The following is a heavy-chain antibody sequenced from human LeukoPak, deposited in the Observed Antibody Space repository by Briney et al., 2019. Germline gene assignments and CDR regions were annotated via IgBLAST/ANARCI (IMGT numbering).Heavy chain of an antibody. CDR3: ARWDPPIAAEDY. D-gene: IGHD6-13*01. J-gene: IGHJ4*02. CDR1: GYTFTSYD. Sequence: ASVKVSCKASGYTFTSYDINWVRQATGQGLEWMGWMNPNSGNTGYAQKFQGRVTMTRNTSISTAYKELSSLRSEDTAVYYCARWDPPIAAEDYWGQGTLVTVSS. V-gene: IGHV1-8*01. CDR2: MNPNSGNT.